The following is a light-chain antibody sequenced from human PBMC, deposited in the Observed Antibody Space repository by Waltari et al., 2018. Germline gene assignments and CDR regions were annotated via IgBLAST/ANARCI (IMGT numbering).Light chain of an antibody. CDR3: MQSIQMPLT. Sequence: DIVMTQTPVSLSVTPGQPASISCKSSQSLLHTDGKRYLSWYLQKPGPPPQVLVHEVSTRFSGVPDRFSGSASGTDFTLKISRVEAQDVRVYYCMQSIQMPLTFGGGTKVEIK. V-gene: IGKV2D-29*01. CDR2: EVS. J-gene: IGKJ4*01. CDR1: QSLLHTDGKRY.